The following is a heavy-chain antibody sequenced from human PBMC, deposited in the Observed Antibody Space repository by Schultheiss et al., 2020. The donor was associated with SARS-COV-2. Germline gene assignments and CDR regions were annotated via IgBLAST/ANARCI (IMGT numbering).Heavy chain of an antibody. CDR1: GFTVSSNY. Sequence: GESLKISCAASGFTVSSNYMSWVRQAPGKGLEWVSVIYSGGSTYYADSVKGRFTISRDNSKNTLYLQMNSLRAEDTAVYYCAREGYDFWSGYSDYWGQGTLVTVSS. CDR2: IYSGGST. CDR3: AREGYDFWSGYSDY. D-gene: IGHD3-3*01. V-gene: IGHV3-53*01. J-gene: IGHJ4*02.